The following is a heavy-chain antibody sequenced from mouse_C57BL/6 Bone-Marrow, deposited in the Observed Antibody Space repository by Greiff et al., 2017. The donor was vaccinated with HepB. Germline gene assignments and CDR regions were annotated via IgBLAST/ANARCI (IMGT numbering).Heavy chain of an antibody. Sequence: QVQLQHPGAELVKPGASVKLSCKASGYTFTSYWMHWVKQRPGQGLEWIGMIHPNSGSTNYNEKFKSKATLTVDKSSSTAYMQLSSLTSEDSAVYYCARGGMITDYYAMDYWGQGTSVTVSS. CDR2: IHPNSGST. V-gene: IGHV1-64*01. CDR1: GYTFTSYW. CDR3: ARGGMITDYYAMDY. D-gene: IGHD2-4*01. J-gene: IGHJ4*01.